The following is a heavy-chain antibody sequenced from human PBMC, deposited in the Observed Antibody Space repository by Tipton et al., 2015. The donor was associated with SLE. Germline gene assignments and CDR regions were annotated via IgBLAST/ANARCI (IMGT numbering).Heavy chain of an antibody. J-gene: IGHJ4*02. V-gene: IGHV3-23*01. D-gene: IGHD6-19*01. CDR3: AKEGSAWD. CDR2: ISGSGGST. Sequence: GSLRLSCAASGFTFSSYAMSWVRQAPGKGLEWVSAISGSGGSTYYADSVKGRLTISRDNSKNSLYLQMNSLRTEDSALYYCAKEGSAWDWGQGTLVTVSS. CDR1: GFTFSSYA.